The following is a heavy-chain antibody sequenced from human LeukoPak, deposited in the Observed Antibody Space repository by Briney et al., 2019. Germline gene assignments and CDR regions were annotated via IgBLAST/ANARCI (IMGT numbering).Heavy chain of an antibody. D-gene: IGHD3-22*01. CDR3: AGGDYYDSSGYQSCFEY. J-gene: IGHJ4*02. CDR1: GFTFSIYG. CDR2: IWYDGSNK. Sequence: GGSLRLSCAASGFTFSIYGMHWVRQAPGKGLEWVAVIWYDGSNKYYADSVKGRFTISRDKSKNTLYLQMNSLRAEDTAVYYCAGGDYYDSSGYQSCFEYWGQGTLVTVSS. V-gene: IGHV3-33*01.